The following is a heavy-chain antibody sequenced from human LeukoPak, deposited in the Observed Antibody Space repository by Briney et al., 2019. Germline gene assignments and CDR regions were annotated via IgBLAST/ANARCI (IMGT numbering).Heavy chain of an antibody. D-gene: IGHD5-12*01. CDR2: IIPIFGTA. Sequence: ASVKVSCKASGGAFSSYAISWVRQAPGQGLEWMGGIIPIFGTANYAQKFQGRVTITADESTSTAYMELRSLRSDDTAVYYCARLSAQSGSYAFDIWGQGTMVTVSS. CDR3: ARLSAQSGSYAFDI. CDR1: GGAFSSYA. J-gene: IGHJ3*02. V-gene: IGHV1-69*13.